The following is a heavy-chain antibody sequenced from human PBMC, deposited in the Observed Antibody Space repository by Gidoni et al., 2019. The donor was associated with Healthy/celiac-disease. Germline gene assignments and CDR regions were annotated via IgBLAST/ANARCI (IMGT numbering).Heavy chain of an antibody. Sequence: QVQLQESGPVLVKPSETLSLTCAVSGYSISSGYYRGWIRQPPGKGLEWIGSIYHSGSTYYNPSLKSRVTISVDTSKNQFSLKLSSVTAADTAVYYCARGYYYDSSGYYPEFDYWGQGTLVTVSS. V-gene: IGHV4-38-2*01. J-gene: IGHJ4*02. D-gene: IGHD3-22*01. CDR2: IYHSGST. CDR3: ARGYYYDSSGYYPEFDY. CDR1: GYSISSGYY.